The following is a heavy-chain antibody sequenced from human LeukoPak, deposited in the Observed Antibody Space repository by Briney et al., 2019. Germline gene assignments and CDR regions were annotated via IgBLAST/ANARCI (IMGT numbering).Heavy chain of an antibody. CDR1: GFTVSSNY. CDR2: IYHSGST. Sequence: GSLRLSCAASGFTVSSNYMSWVRQAPGKGLEWIGSIYHSGSTYYNPSLKSRVTISVDTSKNQFSLKLSSVTAADTAVYYCAREPLDSSGYLDYWGQGTLVTVSS. J-gene: IGHJ4*02. D-gene: IGHD3-22*01. V-gene: IGHV4-38-2*02. CDR3: AREPLDSSGYLDY.